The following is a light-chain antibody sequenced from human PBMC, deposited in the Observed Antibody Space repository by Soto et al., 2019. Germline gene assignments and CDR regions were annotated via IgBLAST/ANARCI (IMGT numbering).Light chain of an antibody. Sequence: DIQMTQSPSSLSASVGDRVTITCRASQDISNYLAWYQQKPGKVPKLLIYAAYTLQSGVPSRFSGSGTGTDFTLTISSLQPEDVATYYCQIYNSALFTFGPGTKVDIK. CDR2: AAY. J-gene: IGKJ3*01. V-gene: IGKV1-27*01. CDR3: QIYNSALFT. CDR1: QDISNY.